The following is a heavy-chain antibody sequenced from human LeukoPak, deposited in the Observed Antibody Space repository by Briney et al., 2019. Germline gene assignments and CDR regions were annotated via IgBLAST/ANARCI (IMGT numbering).Heavy chain of an antibody. V-gene: IGHV3-74*01. CDR1: GFTFSSYW. CDR3: ARGDKGEVVLAVAHDY. CDR2: INSDGSST. Sequence: GGSLRLSCAASGFTFSSYWMHWVRQAPGKGLVWVSRINSDGSSTSYADSVKGRFTISRDNAKNTLYLQMNSLRAEDTAVYYCARGDKGEVVLAVAHDYWGQGTLVTVSP. D-gene: IGHD2-2*01. J-gene: IGHJ4*02.